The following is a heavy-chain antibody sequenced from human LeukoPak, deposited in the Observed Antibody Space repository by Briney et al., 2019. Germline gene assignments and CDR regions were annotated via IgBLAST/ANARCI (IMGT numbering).Heavy chain of an antibody. J-gene: IGHJ4*02. CDR3: ARGGWDYSSGWYGDY. V-gene: IGHV3-30*03. D-gene: IGHD6-19*01. Sequence: PGGSLRLSCAASGFTFSSYGMHWVRQAPGKGLEWVAVISYDGSNKYYADSVKGRFTISRDNSKNTLYLQMNSLRAEDTAVYYCARGGWDYSSGWYGDYWGQGTLVTVSS. CDR2: ISYDGSNK. CDR1: GFTFSSYG.